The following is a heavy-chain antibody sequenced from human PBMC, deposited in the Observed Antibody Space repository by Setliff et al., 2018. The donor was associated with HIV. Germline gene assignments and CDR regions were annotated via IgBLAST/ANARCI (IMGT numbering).Heavy chain of an antibody. CDR1: GGSISSYY. Sequence: PSETLSLTCTVSGGSISSYYWSWIRQPPGKGLEWLGHIYSSGSTNYNPSLKSRVTISVDTSKNQFSLKLYSVTAADTAVYYCARRYHDASGFYNSWGQGVLVTVSS. D-gene: IGHD1-1*01. CDR3: ARRYHDASGFYNS. CDR2: IYSSGST. J-gene: IGHJ4*02. V-gene: IGHV4-4*09.